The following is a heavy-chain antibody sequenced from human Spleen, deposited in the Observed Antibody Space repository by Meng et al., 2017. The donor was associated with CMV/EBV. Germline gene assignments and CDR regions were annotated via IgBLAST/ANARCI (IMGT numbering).Heavy chain of an antibody. CDR1: GFTFGSHS. CDR2: ISGAANNK. Sequence: GESLKISCAASGFTFGSHSMNWVRQAPGKGLEWISYISGAANNKYYADSVKGRFTISRDNTKNSLYLEMNSLRAEDTAVYYCAIDFAGSWVGTNYFDYWGQGALVTVSS. V-gene: IGHV3-48*03. CDR3: AIDFAGSWVGTNYFDY. J-gene: IGHJ4*02. D-gene: IGHD2-8*01.